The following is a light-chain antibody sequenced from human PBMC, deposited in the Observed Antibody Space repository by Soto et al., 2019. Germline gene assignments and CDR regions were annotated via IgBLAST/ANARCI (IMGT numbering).Light chain of an antibody. V-gene: IGLV2-18*02. CDR1: SSDVGSYYR. CDR3: SSYTSSSTYV. Sequence: QSALTQPPSVSGSPGQSVTISCTGTSSDVGSYYRVSWYQQSPGTAPKLMIYEVSNRPSGVPDRFSGSKSGNTASLTISGLQAEDEADYYCSSYTSSSTYVFGTGTKVIVL. J-gene: IGLJ1*01. CDR2: EVS.